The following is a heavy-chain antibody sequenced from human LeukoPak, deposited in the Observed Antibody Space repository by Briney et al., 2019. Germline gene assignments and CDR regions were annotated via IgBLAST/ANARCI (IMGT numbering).Heavy chain of an antibody. J-gene: IGHJ4*02. V-gene: IGHV3-23*01. CDR1: GFAFSSHA. D-gene: IGHD1-1*01. CDR3: ANEVRPNDY. Sequence: GGSLRLSCAASGFAFSSHAMCWVRQAPGKGLEWVSGIDISGGSTYYADSAEGRFTISRDNSKNTLYLQMNGLRVEDTALYYCANEVRPNDYWGQGTLVTVS. CDR2: IDISGGST.